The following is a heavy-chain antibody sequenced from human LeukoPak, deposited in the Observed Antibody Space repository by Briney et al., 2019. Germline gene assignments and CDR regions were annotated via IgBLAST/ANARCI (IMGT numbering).Heavy chain of an antibody. CDR3: ATVTITFGGVIVNNWFDP. CDR1: GYTLTELS. D-gene: IGHD3-16*02. J-gene: IGHJ5*02. Sequence: ASVKVSCKVSGYTLTELSMHCVRQFPGKRLEWMGGFDPQDGETIYAQKFQGRVTMNEDTSTDTAYMELSSLRSEDTAVYYCATVTITFGGVIVNNWFDPWGQGTLVTVSS. V-gene: IGHV1-24*01. CDR2: FDPQDGET.